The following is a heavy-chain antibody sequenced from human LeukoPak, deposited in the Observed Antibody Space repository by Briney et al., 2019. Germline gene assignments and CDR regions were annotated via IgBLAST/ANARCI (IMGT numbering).Heavy chain of an antibody. CDR2: ISSSSGYI. CDR1: GFTFSSYS. Sequence: GGSLRLSCAASGFTFSSYSMNWVRQAPGKGLEWVSSISSSSGYIYYADSVKGRLTISRDNAKNSLYLQMNSLRAEDTAVYYCARDPYSGLFDYWGQGTLVTVSS. V-gene: IGHV3-21*01. J-gene: IGHJ4*02. D-gene: IGHD4-11*01. CDR3: ARDPYSGLFDY.